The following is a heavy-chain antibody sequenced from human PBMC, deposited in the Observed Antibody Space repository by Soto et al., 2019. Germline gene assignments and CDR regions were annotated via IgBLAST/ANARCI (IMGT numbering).Heavy chain of an antibody. CDR2: VYSSGRA. CDR1: GGSMNGFY. V-gene: IGHV4-4*07. CDR3: AKDKSGAADI. D-gene: IGHD7-27*01. J-gene: IGHJ3*02. Sequence: PSETLSLTCTVSGGSMNGFYWNWIRQPAGGGLEWIGRVYSSGRADYIPSLKSRITMSVDTSKNQFYLNLRFVTAADTAVYFSAKDKSGAADIWGHGTMVTVSS.